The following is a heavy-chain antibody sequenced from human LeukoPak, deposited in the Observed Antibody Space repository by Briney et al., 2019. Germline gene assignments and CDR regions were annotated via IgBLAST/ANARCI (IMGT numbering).Heavy chain of an antibody. D-gene: IGHD5-24*01. Sequence: PGRSLRLSCAASGFTFSSYAMHWVRQAPGKGLEWVAVISYDGSNKYYADSVKGRFTIPRDNSKNTVSLQMNSLRAEDTAVYYCAGDGWHGLFTYWGQGTLVTVSS. CDR1: GFTFSSYA. J-gene: IGHJ4*02. CDR3: AGDGWHGLFTY. V-gene: IGHV3-30*04. CDR2: ISYDGSNK.